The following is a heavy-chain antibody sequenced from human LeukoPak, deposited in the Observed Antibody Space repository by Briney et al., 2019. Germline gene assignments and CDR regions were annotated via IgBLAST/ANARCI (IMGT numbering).Heavy chain of an antibody. CDR3: ARFYYYYYGMDV. J-gene: IGHJ6*02. D-gene: IGHD3-16*01. CDR1: GGSISSYY. Sequence: SETLSLTCTVSGGSISSYYWSWIRQPPGKGLEWIGYIYYSGSTNYNPSLKSRVTISVDTSKNQFSLKLSSVTAADTAVYYCARFYYYYYGMDVWGQGTTVTVSS. CDR2: IYYSGST. V-gene: IGHV4-59*08.